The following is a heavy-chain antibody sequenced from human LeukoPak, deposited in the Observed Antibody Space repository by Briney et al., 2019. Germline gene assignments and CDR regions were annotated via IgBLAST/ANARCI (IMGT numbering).Heavy chain of an antibody. V-gene: IGHV3-66*02. D-gene: IGHD5-12*01. Sequence: ETLSLTCTVSGGSISSSSYYWGWIRQPPGKGLEWVSVIYSGGSTYYADSVKGRFTISRDNSKNTLYLQMNSLRAEDTAVYYCARVYMVATHSLDYWGQGTLVTVSS. CDR2: IYSGGST. J-gene: IGHJ4*02. CDR3: ARVYMVATHSLDY. CDR1: GGSISSSSYY.